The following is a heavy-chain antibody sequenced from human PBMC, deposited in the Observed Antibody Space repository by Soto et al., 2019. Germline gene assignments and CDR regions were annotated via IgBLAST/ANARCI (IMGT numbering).Heavy chain of an antibody. Sequence: GASVKVSCKASGGTFSSYAISCVRQAPGQGLEWMGGIIPIFGTANYAQKFQGRVTITADKSTSTAYMELSSLRSEDTAVYYCASLVDSSGYYYFDYWGQGTLVTVSS. CDR2: IIPIFGTA. J-gene: IGHJ4*02. D-gene: IGHD3-22*01. CDR1: GGTFSSYA. CDR3: ASLVDSSGYYYFDY. V-gene: IGHV1-69*06.